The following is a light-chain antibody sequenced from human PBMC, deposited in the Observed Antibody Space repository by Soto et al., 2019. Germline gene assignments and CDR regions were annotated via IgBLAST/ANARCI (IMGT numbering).Light chain of an antibody. J-gene: IGLJ1*01. CDR2: EAR. Sequence: SVLTQPPSVSGAPGQSVTISCTGTSTDFVSYNRVSWYQQPPGTAPKLIIYEARNRPSGVPHRFSGPKSGNTASLTISGLRGADEADYYCSLYTSNNAYGFGTGPKATV. CDR3: SLYTSNNAYG. V-gene: IGLV2-18*01. CDR1: STDFVSYNR.